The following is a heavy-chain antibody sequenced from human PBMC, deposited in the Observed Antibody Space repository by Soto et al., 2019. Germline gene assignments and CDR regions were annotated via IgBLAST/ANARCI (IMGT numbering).Heavy chain of an antibody. CDR3: ARSGYYFWFDP. CDR1: GGSFSGYY. J-gene: IGHJ5*02. D-gene: IGHD3-3*01. V-gene: IGHV4-34*01. Sequence: QVQLQQWGAGLLKPSETLSLTCAVYGGSFSGYYWSWIRQPPGKGLEWIGEINHSGSTNYNPSLKSRVPISVDTSKNQFSLKLSSVTAADTAVYYCARSGYYFWFDPWGQGTLVTVSS. CDR2: INHSGST.